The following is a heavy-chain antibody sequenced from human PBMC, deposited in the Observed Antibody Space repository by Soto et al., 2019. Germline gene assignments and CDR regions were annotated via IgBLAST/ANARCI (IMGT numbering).Heavy chain of an antibody. CDR2: ISWNSVSI. V-gene: IGHV3-9*01. CDR1: GFIFDDFA. CDR3: TKVGGLYDFWSGPLHFDL. Sequence: EGQLVESGGGFVQPGRSLRLSCAGSGFIFDDFALHWVRQAPGKGLEWVSGISWNSVSIGYADAVKGRFTISRDNAKNSLYLQMNSLRVEDTALYYCTKVGGLYDFWSGPLHFDLWGQGTLVTVSS. J-gene: IGHJ4*02. D-gene: IGHD3-3*01.